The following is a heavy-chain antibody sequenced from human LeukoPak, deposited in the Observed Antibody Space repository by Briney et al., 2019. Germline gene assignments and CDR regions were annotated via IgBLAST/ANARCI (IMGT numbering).Heavy chain of an antibody. V-gene: IGHV3-23*01. CDR2: ISGRDGST. D-gene: IGHD6-13*01. Sequence: GGSLRLSCAASGFTFNGYGMHWVRQAPGKGLVWVSAISGRDGSTDYADSVKGRLTISRDNSKNTLYLQMNSLRAGDTAVYYCARGVRVSFDIWGQGTMVTVS. J-gene: IGHJ3*02. CDR3: ARGVRVSFDI. CDR1: GFTFNGYG.